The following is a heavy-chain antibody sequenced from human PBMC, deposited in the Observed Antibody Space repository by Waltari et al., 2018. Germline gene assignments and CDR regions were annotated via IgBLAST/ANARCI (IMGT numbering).Heavy chain of an antibody. D-gene: IGHD2-2*01. CDR3: ARDQGGASSR. J-gene: IGHJ1*01. CDR2: INTETGKP. CDR1: GYTSSDFG. V-gene: IGHV7-4-1*01. Sequence: VQLVQSGSEFKQPGDSVKVSSKTSGYTSSDFGINWVRQFPGQGLEWMGWINTETGKPTYAQAFTGRSVFSVDAAVSTAYLQIDNLDSKDTAVYFCARDQGGASSRWGQGTPVFVSS.